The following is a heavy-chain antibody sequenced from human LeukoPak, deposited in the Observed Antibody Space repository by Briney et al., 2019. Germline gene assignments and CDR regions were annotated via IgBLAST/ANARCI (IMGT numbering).Heavy chain of an antibody. V-gene: IGHV3-23*01. CDR1: GFTFSSYA. Sequence: PGGSLRLSCAASGFTFSSYAMTWVRQTPGKGLEWVATITGGGGSTYYADSVKGRFTISRDNSKNTLYLQMDSLRAEDTAVYYCARDRGQKGYYYGMDVWGQGTTVTVSS. CDR2: ITGGGGST. J-gene: IGHJ6*02. CDR3: ARDRGQKGYYYGMDV.